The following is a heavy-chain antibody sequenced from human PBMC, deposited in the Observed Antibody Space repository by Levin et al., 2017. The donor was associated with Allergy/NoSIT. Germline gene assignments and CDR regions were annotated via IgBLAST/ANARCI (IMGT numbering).Heavy chain of an antibody. D-gene: IGHD4-17*01. Sequence: LSLTCAASGFTFSSYEMNWVRQAPGKGLEWVSYISSSGSTIYYADSVKGRFTISRDNAKNSLYLQMNSLRAEDTAVYYCARDNPHYGDYVGFYYYGMDVWGQGTTVTVSS. CDR1: GFTFSSYE. J-gene: IGHJ6*02. V-gene: IGHV3-48*03. CDR2: ISSSGSTI. CDR3: ARDNPHYGDYVGFYYYGMDV.